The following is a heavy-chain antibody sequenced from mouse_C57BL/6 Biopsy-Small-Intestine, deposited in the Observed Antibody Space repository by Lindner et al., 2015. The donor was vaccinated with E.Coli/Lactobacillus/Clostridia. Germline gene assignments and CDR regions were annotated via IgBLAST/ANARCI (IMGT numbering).Heavy chain of an antibody. CDR1: GYAFSSSW. CDR3: ARYHYGSSNYAMDY. V-gene: IGHV1-82*01. D-gene: IGHD1-1*01. J-gene: IGHJ4*01. CDR2: IYPGDGDT. Sequence: VQLQESGPELVKPGASVKISCKASGYAFSSSWMNWVKQRPGKGLEWIGRIYPGDGDTNYNGKFKGKATLTADKSSSTAYMQLSSLTSEDSAVYFCARYHYGSSNYAMDYWGQGTSVTVSS.